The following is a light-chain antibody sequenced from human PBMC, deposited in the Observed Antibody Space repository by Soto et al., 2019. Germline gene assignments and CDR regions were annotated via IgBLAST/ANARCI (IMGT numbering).Light chain of an antibody. CDR3: QQYDNWPLT. CDR1: QSFYSN. V-gene: IGKV3-15*01. Sequence: EVVMMQSPATPSVSTGERATLSCRARQSFYSNLPCYQQKPGQAPRFLIYGASTRATGIPARFSGSGSGTEFTLTISSLQSEDFAVYYCQQYDNWPLTLGGGTKVDTK. J-gene: IGKJ4*01. CDR2: GAS.